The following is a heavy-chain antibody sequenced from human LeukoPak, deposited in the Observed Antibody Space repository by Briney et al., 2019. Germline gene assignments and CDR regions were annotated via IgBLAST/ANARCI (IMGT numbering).Heavy chain of an antibody. CDR2: ISSNGGST. Sequence: HTGGSLRLSCAASGFTFSSYAMHWVRQAPGKGLEYVSAISSNGGSTYYASSVKGRFTISRDNSKNTLYLQMGSLRAEDMAVYYCARVNDGYSLDYWGQGTLVTVPS. V-gene: IGHV3-64*01. CDR1: GFTFSSYA. D-gene: IGHD5-24*01. J-gene: IGHJ4*02. CDR3: ARVNDGYSLDY.